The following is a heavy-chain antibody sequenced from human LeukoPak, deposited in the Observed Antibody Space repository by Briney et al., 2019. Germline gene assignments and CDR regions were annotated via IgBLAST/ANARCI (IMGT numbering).Heavy chain of an antibody. V-gene: IGHV4-4*07. J-gene: IGHJ5*02. CDR1: VGSISSYY. D-gene: IGHD3-9*01. CDR3: ARDYDVLTAYPPTQLFDP. CDR2: IYTSGST. Sequence: PSETLSLTCTVSVGSISSYYWSWIRQPAGKGLEWIGRIYTSGSTNCNPSLKSRVTMSVDTSKNQFSLKLNSVTAADTAVYYCARDYDVLTAYPPTQLFDPWGQGTLVTVSS.